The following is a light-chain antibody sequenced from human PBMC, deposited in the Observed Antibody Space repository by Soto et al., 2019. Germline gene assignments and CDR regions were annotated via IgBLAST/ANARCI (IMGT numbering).Light chain of an antibody. CDR2: EVS. J-gene: IGLJ2*01. V-gene: IGLV2-14*01. CDR3: RSYTPRSIVV. Sequence: QSALTQPASVSGSPGQSITISCTGTSSDVGGYNYVSWYQQHPGKAPKLMIYEVSNRPSGVSNRFSGSKSGNTASLTISGLQAEDEADYYCRSYTPRSIVVFGGGTKLTVL. CDR1: SSDVGGYNY.